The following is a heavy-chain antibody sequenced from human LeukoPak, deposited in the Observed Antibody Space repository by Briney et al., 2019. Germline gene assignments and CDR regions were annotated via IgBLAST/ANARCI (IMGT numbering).Heavy chain of an antibody. CDR3: ARDRFHYYYGSGSYDY. V-gene: IGHV3-23*01. J-gene: IGHJ4*02. D-gene: IGHD3-10*01. CDR1: GFTLSSYA. CDR2: ISVSGNT. Sequence: PGGSLRLSCAASGFTLSSYAMSWVRQGPGKGLEWVSAISVSGNTYHADSVKGRFTISRDNAKNSLYLQMNSLRAEDTAVYYCARDRFHYYYGSGSYDYWGQGTLVTVSS.